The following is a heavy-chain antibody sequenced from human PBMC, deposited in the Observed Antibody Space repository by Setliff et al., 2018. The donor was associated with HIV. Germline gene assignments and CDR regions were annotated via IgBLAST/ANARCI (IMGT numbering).Heavy chain of an antibody. V-gene: IGHV4-39*01. CDR2: IYYSGST. CDR3: ARTRGYCSGTNCYALRGPDY. J-gene: IGHJ4*02. D-gene: IGHD2-2*01. Sequence: SETLSLTCTVSGGSISSSSNYWGWIRQPQGKGLEWIGNIYYSGSTYYNPSLKSRVTISVDMSKNQFSLRLTSVTAADTAVYYCARTRGYCSGTNCYALRGPDYWGQGTLVTVSS. CDR1: GGSISSSSNY.